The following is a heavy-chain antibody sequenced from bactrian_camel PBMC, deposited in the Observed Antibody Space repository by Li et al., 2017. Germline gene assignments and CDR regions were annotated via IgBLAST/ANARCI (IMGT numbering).Heavy chain of an antibody. V-gene: IGHV3S66*01. CDR1: RYNSLYPSHRYF. J-gene: IGHJ4*01. CDR2: IVVNGDCTT. D-gene: IGHD2*01. Sequence: VQLVESGGGLVQPGGSLTLSCAASRYNSLYPSHRYFLGWFRQTPGKERERVASIVVNGDCTTYYTDSVKGRFTISHDAAERTVYLQMNDLKPEDTAMYTCAANFLALAKTSGACYEGPYNYQGQGTQVTVS.